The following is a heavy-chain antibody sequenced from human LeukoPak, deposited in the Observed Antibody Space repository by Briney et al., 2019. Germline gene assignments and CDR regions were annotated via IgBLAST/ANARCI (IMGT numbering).Heavy chain of an antibody. J-gene: IGHJ6*02. CDR2: ISYDGSNK. Sequence: GGSLRLSCAASGFTFSSYGMHWVRQAPGKGLEWEAVISYDGSNKYYADSVKGRFTISRDNSKNTLYLQKNSLRAEDTAVYYCAKGNPRDYYYYGMDVWGQGTTVTVSS. CDR3: AKGNPRDYYYYGMDV. V-gene: IGHV3-30*18. CDR1: GFTFSSYG.